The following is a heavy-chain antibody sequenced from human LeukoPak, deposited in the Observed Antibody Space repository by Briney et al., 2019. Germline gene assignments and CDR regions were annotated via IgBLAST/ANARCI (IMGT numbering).Heavy chain of an antibody. CDR2: VYRGGTT. D-gene: IGHD6-19*01. CDR3: ARGGTYSVGWSPDFDY. J-gene: IGHJ4*02. Sequence: GGSLRLSCAASGFSLSDNYITWVRQAPGKGLEWVSVVYRGGTTYYADSVKSRLTISRDTSKNTVYVQMISLRAEDSAVYYCARGGTYSVGWSPDFDYWGQGTLVTVSS. CDR1: GFSLSDNY. V-gene: IGHV3-53*01.